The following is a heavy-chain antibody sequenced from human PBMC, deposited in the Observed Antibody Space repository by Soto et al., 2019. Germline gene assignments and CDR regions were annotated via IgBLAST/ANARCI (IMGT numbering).Heavy chain of an antibody. CDR1: GFTFSSYA. Sequence: GGSLRLSCAASGFTFSSYAMSWVRQAPGKGLEWVSAISGSGGSTYYADSVKGRFTISRDNSKNTLYLQMNSLRAEDTAVYYCAKNGEGEWLVPPSYYYYMDVWGKGTTVTVSS. J-gene: IGHJ6*03. CDR3: AKNGEGEWLVPPSYYYYMDV. D-gene: IGHD6-19*01. CDR2: ISGSGGST. V-gene: IGHV3-23*01.